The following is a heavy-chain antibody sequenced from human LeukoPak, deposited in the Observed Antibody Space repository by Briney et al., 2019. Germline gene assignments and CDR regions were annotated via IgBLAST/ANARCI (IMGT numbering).Heavy chain of an antibody. D-gene: IGHD1-14*01. V-gene: IGHV3-64*01. CDR3: ARHPGASPSYYYNAMDV. Sequence: GGSLRLSCAASGFTFSSYSMHWVRQAPEKGLEYVSAISSNGGSTYYANSVKGRFTIARDNSKNTLYLQMGSLRAEDMAVYYCARHPGASPSYYYNAMDVWGEGATVTLSS. CDR2: ISSNGGST. CDR1: GFTFSSYS. J-gene: IGHJ6*02.